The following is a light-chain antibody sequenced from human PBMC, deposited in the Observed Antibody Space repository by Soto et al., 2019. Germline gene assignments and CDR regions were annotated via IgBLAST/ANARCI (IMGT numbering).Light chain of an antibody. J-gene: IGKJ5*01. Sequence: EIVVTQSPATLSVSPGERATLSCRASQSVSSNFAWYQQKPGQAPRLLIYGASTRASGLPARFSGSGSGTEFTLTISSLQSEDFAVYSCQQYYNWPPRITFGQGTRLEIK. V-gene: IGKV3-15*01. CDR3: QQYYNWPPRIT. CDR1: QSVSSN. CDR2: GAS.